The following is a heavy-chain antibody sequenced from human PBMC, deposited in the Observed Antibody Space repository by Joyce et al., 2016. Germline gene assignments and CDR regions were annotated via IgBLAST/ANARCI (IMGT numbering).Heavy chain of an antibody. CDR3: ARGGKSYYESSGYYFDY. D-gene: IGHD3-22*01. Sequence: QVQLVQSGAELRKPGSSVMVSCKASGGTFSDHAISWVRQAPGQGPEWMGGIVPIFGTTQYGQRFQDRVTITAYDSTSTVYLELSSLRSEDTAVYYCARGGKSYYESSGYYFDYWGQGTLVTVSS. V-gene: IGHV1-69*12. CDR1: GGTFSDHA. J-gene: IGHJ4*02. CDR2: IVPIFGTT.